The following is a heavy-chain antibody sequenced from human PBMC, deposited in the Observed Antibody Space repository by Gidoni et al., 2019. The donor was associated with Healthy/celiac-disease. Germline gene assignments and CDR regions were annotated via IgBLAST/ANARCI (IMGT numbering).Heavy chain of an antibody. J-gene: IGHJ4*02. CDR1: GFTFSNAW. D-gene: IGHD3-16*01. CDR3: TTGGSGVADFDY. V-gene: IGHV3-15*01. CDR2: IKSKTDCGTT. Sequence: EVQLVESGGGLVKPGGSLRLSCAASGFTFSNAWMSWVRQAPGKGLEWVGLIKSKTDCGTTDYAAPVKGRFTISRDDSKNTLYLQMNSLKTEDTAVYYCTTGGSGVADFDYWGQGTLVTVSS.